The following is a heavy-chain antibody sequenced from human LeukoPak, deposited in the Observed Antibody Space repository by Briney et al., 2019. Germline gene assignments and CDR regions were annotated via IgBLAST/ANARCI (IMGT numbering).Heavy chain of an antibody. CDR2: IDKHGSGK. V-gene: IGHV3-7*01. J-gene: IGHJ4*02. CDR3: ARDAGWGYYDL. D-gene: IGHD1-26*01. CDR1: GFTFSTSW. Sequence: PGGSLRLSCVASGFTFSTSWVTWVRQAPGKGLEWVANIDKHGSGKYYADSVKGRLAISRDYAENSVFLQMNSLRAEDTSVYYCARDAGWGYYDLWGQGTPVTVSS.